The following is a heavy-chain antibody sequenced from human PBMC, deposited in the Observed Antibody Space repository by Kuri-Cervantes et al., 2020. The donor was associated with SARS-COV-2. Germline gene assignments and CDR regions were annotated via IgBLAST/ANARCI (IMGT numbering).Heavy chain of an antibody. D-gene: IGHD5-18*01. CDR3: ARDLVGYSYGYADY. CDR1: GFTFSSYA. CDR2: ISGSGGST. J-gene: IGHJ4*02. Sequence: GGSLRLSCAASGFTFSSYAMSWVRQAPGKGLEWVSAISGSGGSTYYADSVKGRFTISRDNAKNSLYLQMNSLRAKDTAVYYCARDLVGYSYGYADYWGQGTLVTVSS. V-gene: IGHV3-23*01.